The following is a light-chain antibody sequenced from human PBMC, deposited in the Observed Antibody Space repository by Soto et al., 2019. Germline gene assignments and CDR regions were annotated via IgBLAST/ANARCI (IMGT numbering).Light chain of an antibody. CDR1: TGAVTSSHF. CDR2: DTN. J-gene: IGLJ7*01. Sequence: QAVVTQEPSLTVSPGGTVTLTCGSSTGAVTSSHFPYWIQQKPGQVPRTLIYDTNNKHSWTPARFSGSLLGGKGALTLSGAQHEDEADYYCLLSYSGVVVFGGGTQLTVL. V-gene: IGLV7-46*01. CDR3: LLSYSGVVV.